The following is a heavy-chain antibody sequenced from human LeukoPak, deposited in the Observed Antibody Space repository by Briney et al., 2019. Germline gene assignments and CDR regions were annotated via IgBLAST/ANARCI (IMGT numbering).Heavy chain of an antibody. CDR2: INPNSGNT. V-gene: IGHV1-2*02. CDR1: GYIFNGYW. J-gene: IGHJ4*02. D-gene: IGHD1-1*01. CDR3: AREMRPATTTLVAY. Sequence: ASVQVSCKASGYIFNGYWIHWVRQAPGQGLEWMGFINPNSGNTNYAQKFQGRVTMTRDTSINTAYMELNGLTGDDTAVYYCAREMRPATTTLVAYWGQGTLVTVSS.